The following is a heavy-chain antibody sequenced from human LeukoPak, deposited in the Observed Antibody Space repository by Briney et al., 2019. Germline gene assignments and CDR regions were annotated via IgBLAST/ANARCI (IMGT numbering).Heavy chain of an antibody. CDR2: IRSKANSYAT. V-gene: IGHV3-73*01. J-gene: IGHJ6*02. CDR3: IRHPVDTAMVPGFRPYYYGMDV. Sequence: PGGSLRLSCAASGLTFSGSAMHWVRQASGKGLEWVGRIRSKANSYATAYAASVKGRFTISRDDSKNTAYLQMNSLETEDTAVYYCIRHPVDTAMVPGFRPYYYGMDVWGQGTTVTVSS. D-gene: IGHD5-18*01. CDR1: GLTFSGSA.